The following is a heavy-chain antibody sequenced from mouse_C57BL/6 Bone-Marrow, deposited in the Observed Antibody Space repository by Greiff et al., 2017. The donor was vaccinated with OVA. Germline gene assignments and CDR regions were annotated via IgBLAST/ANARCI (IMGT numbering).Heavy chain of an antibody. CDR2: ISSGGSYP. D-gene: IGHD1-1*01. V-gene: IGHV5-6*01. J-gene: IGHJ3*01. Sequence: EVKLMESGGDLVKPGGSLKLSCAASGFTFSSYGMSWVRQTPDKRLEWVATISSGGSYPYYPDRVKGRFTISRDNAKNTLYLQMSSLKSEDTAMYYCARHYYGSSYAWFAYGGQGTLVTVSA. CDR3: ARHYYGSSYAWFAY. CDR1: GFTFSSYG.